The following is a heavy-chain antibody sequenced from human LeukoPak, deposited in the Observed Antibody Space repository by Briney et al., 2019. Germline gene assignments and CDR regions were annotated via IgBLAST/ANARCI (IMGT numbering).Heavy chain of an antibody. CDR2: ISSSSSYI. D-gene: IGHD6-19*01. Sequence: GGSLRLSCAASGFTFSSYSMNWVRQAPGKGLEWVSSISSSSSYIYYADSVKGRFTISRDNAKNSLYLQMNSLRAEDTAVYYCAGDQYSSGWYRDYWGQGTLVTVSS. CDR3: AGDQYSSGWYRDY. V-gene: IGHV3-21*01. J-gene: IGHJ4*02. CDR1: GFTFSSYS.